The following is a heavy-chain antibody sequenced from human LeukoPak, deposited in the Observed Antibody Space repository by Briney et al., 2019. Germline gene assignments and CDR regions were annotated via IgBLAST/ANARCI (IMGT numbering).Heavy chain of an antibody. CDR3: ARGHDYYDSSGYYYFDY. V-gene: IGHV4-39*07. D-gene: IGHD3-22*01. J-gene: IGHJ4*02. Sequence: SSETLSLTCTVSSASITSSPYFWGWIRQSPGKGLEWIGSISYSGTTYYNPSLESRVTISVDTSKNQFSLKLSSVTAADTAVYYCARGHDYYDSSGYYYFDYWGQGTLVTVSS. CDR1: SASITSSPYF. CDR2: ISYSGTT.